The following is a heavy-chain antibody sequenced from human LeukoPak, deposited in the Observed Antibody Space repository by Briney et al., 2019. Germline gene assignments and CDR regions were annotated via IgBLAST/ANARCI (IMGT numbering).Heavy chain of an antibody. CDR2: IKQDGSEK. CDR3: ARAHIAAAGTHLDY. D-gene: IGHD6-13*01. Sequence: GGSLRLSCAASGFTFSSYWMSWVRQAPGEGLEWVANIKQDGSEKYYVDSVKGRFTISRDNAKNSLYLQMNSLRAEDTAVYYCARAHIAAAGTHLDYWGQGTLVTVSS. CDR1: GFTFSSYW. V-gene: IGHV3-7*01. J-gene: IGHJ4*02.